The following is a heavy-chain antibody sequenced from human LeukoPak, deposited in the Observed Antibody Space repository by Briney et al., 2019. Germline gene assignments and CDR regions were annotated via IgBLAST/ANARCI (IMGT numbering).Heavy chain of an antibody. CDR1: GGTFSIYA. CDR2: IIPILGIA. Sequence: GASVTVSFKASGGTFSIYAISWVRQAPGQGLEWMGRIIPILGIANYAQKFQGRVTITADKSTSTAYMELSSLRSEDTAVYYCARAYYYDSSGRDYWGQGTLVTVSS. V-gene: IGHV1-69*04. CDR3: ARAYYYDSSGRDY. D-gene: IGHD3-22*01. J-gene: IGHJ4*02.